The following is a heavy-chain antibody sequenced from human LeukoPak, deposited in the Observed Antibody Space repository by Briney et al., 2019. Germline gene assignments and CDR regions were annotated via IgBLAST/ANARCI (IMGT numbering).Heavy chain of an antibody. CDR2: IRYDGSNK. CDR3: AKDSLFGGNPFTISYYYYYMDV. D-gene: IGHD4-23*01. Sequence: RGSLRLSCAASGFTFSSYGMHWVRQAPGKGLEWVAFIRYDGSNKYYADSVKGRFTISRDNSKNTLYLQMNSLRAEDTAVYYCAKDSLFGGNPFTISYYYYYMDVWGKGTTVTVSS. J-gene: IGHJ6*03. V-gene: IGHV3-30*02. CDR1: GFTFSSYG.